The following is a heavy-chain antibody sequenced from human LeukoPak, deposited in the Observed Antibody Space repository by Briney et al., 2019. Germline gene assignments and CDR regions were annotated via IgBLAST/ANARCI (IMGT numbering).Heavy chain of an antibody. V-gene: IGHV4-39*01. Sequence: SETLSLTCTVSGGSISSSSVYWGWIRQPPGKGLEWIGSIHYSGSTYYHPSLRSRVIISVDTSKNQFSLKLSSVTAADTAVYYCARAGSQTTNLNWFDPWGQGTLVTVSS. D-gene: IGHD3-10*01. CDR1: GGSISSSSVY. J-gene: IGHJ5*02. CDR2: IHYSGST. CDR3: ARAGSQTTNLNWFDP.